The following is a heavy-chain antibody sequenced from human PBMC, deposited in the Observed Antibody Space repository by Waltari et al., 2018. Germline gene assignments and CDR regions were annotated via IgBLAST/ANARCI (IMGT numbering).Heavy chain of an antibody. D-gene: IGHD2-21*01. J-gene: IGHJ6*03. V-gene: IGHV1-69*14. Sequence: QVQLVQSGAEVKKPGSSVKVSCKASGGTFSSYAISWVRQAPGQGLEWMGGIIPIFGTANYAQKFQGRVTITADKSTSTAYMELSSLRSEDTAVYYCARDPSAPQHRYYYYMDVWGKGTTVTVSS. CDR1: GGTFSSYA. CDR2: IIPIFGTA. CDR3: ARDPSAPQHRYYYYMDV.